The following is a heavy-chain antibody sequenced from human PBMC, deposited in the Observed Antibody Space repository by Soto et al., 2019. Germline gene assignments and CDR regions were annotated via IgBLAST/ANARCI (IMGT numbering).Heavy chain of an antibody. CDR1: GYTFSGYY. V-gene: IGHV1-2*02. CDR3: GRGRSGEIVIFY. D-gene: IGHD5-12*01. Sequence: QVQLVQSGAEVKESGASVKVSCKASGYTFSGYYIHWVRQAPGQAPEWVGEIGPKSGDTRYAQKFQGRVTMTKDTSITTLYMELRNLSPDDTAVYFCGRGRSGEIVIFYWGQGTLVTVHS. CDR2: IGPKSGDT. J-gene: IGHJ4*02.